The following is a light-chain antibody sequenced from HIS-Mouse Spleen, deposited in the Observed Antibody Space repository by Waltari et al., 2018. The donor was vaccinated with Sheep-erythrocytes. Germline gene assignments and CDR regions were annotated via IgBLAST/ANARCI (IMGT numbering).Light chain of an antibody. Sequence: QSALTQPPSVSGSPGQSVTISCTGTSSDVGGYNYVSWYQQHPGKAPKLMIYDVSKRPSGVPGRFSGSKSGNTASLTISGLQAEDEADYYCCSYAGSYNHVFATGTKVTVL. CDR2: DVS. V-gene: IGLV2-11*01. J-gene: IGLJ1*01. CDR1: SSDVGGYNY. CDR3: CSYAGSYNHV.